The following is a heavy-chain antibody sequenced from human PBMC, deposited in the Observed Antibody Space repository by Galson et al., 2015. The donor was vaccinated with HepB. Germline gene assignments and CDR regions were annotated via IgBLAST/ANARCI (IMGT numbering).Heavy chain of an antibody. D-gene: IGHD5-18*01. J-gene: IGHJ5*01. CDR2: ISGNGDST. Sequence: SLRLSCAASGFGFDTHAMSWVRQAPGKGLEWISGISGNGDSTFYGDSVKGRFTVSRDNSKNILFLQMNSLRAEDTGLYFCAKGYGLFDSWGQGIPVTVSS. V-gene: IGHV3-23*01. CDR1: GFGFDTHA. CDR3: AKGYGLFDS.